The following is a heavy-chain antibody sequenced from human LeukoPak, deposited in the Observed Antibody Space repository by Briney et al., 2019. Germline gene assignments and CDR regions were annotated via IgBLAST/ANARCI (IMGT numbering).Heavy chain of an antibody. CDR3: ARDYGYYYGSGSYYIPD. Sequence: GGPLRLSCAASGFTFSSYAMHWVRQAPGKGLEWVAVISHDGSNKYYADSVKGRFTISRDNSKNTLYLQMNSLRAEDTAVYYCARDYGYYYGSGSYYIPDWGQGTLVSVSS. J-gene: IGHJ4*02. CDR1: GFTFSSYA. V-gene: IGHV3-30-3*01. D-gene: IGHD3-10*01. CDR2: ISHDGSNK.